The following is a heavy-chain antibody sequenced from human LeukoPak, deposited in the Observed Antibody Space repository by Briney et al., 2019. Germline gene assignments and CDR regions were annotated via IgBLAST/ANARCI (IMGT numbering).Heavy chain of an antibody. Sequence: GASVKVSCKASGYTFTSYDINWVRQATGQGLEWVGWMNPNGGNTGYARKFQGRVTMTRNTSISTAYMELSSLRSEDTAVYYCARVVSVTTVDYWGQGTLVTVSS. CDR1: GYTFTSYD. V-gene: IGHV1-8*01. CDR2: MNPNGGNT. J-gene: IGHJ4*02. D-gene: IGHD4-17*01. CDR3: ARVVSVTTVDY.